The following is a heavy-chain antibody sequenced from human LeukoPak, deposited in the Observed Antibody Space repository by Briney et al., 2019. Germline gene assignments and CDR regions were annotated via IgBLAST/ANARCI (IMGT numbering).Heavy chain of an antibody. CDR1: GGSIGSYY. CDR3: ARRYYYYGMDV. J-gene: IGHJ6*02. CDR2: IYYDGSA. V-gene: IGHV4-59*08. Sequence: SETLSLTCTVSGGSIGSYYWSWIRQPPGKGLEWIGYIYYDGSANYNPSLKSRLTISIDTSKNQFSLKLSSVTAADTAVYYCARRYYYYGMDVWGQGTTVTVSS.